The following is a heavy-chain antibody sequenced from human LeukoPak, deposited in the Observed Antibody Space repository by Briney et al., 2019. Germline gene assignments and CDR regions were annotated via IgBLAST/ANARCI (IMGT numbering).Heavy chain of an antibody. CDR3: ARGYCSSISCRYYFDY. CDR2: INPSGGST. D-gene: IGHD2-2*01. CDR1: AYTFTSYY. V-gene: IGHV1-46*01. Sequence: ASVRVSCTASAYTFTSYYMHWVRQAPGQGLEWMGIINPSGGSTSYAQKFQGGVTMTRDTSTSTVYMELSSLRSEDTAVYYCARGYCSSISCRYYFDYWGQGTLVTVSS. J-gene: IGHJ4*02.